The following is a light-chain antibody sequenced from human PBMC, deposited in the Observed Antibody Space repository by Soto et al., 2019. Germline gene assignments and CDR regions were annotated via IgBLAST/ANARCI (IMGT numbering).Light chain of an antibody. Sequence: AIQMTQSPSSLSASVGDRVIITCRASQGIRSELAWYQQKPGKAPDLLIYAASTLQPGVPYRFSGSGSGTDFTLTISTLQPDDFATYYCLHDYNYPRTFGQGTKVEIK. CDR2: AAS. CDR3: LHDYNYPRT. CDR1: QGIRSE. V-gene: IGKV1-6*01. J-gene: IGKJ1*01.